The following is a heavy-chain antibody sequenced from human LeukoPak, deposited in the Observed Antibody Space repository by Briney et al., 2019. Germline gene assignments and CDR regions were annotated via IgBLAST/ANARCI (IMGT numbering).Heavy chain of an antibody. D-gene: IGHD3-10*01. J-gene: IGHJ5*02. Sequence: SETLSLTCTVSGASISSGTYSWSWIRQPPGEGLEWIGYIYHTGSTYYDPSLRSRVTISVDRSKNQFSLNLNSVTAADTALYYCARGDGSGSGRWFDPWGQGTLITVSS. CDR2: IYHTGST. CDR3: ARGDGSGSGRWFDP. V-gene: IGHV4-30-2*01. CDR1: GASISSGTYS.